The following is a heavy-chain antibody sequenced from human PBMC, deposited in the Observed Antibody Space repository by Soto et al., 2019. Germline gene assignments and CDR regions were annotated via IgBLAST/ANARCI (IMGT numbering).Heavy chain of an antibody. V-gene: IGHV3-23*01. D-gene: IGHD2-15*01. CDR3: AKERYASADTPTLDD. CDR1: GFTFSSYA. J-gene: IGHJ4*02. CDR2: ISGGTSST. Sequence: EVQLLESGGGLVQPGGSLRLSCAASGFTFSSYAMSWVRQAPGKGLEWVSAISGGTSSTYYADSVKGRFTISRDNSTNTLDLQMNSLRAEDTAVYYGAKERYASADTPTLDDWGQGTPVTVSS.